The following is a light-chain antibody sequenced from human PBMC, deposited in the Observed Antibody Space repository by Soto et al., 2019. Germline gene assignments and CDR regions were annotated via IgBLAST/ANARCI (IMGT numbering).Light chain of an antibody. CDR1: SSDVGGYNY. J-gene: IGLJ3*02. V-gene: IGLV2-11*01. CDR2: AVT. Sequence: QSALTQPASMSGSPGQSITISCTGTSSDVGGYNYVSWYQQHPGKAPKLMISAVTQRPSGVPDRFSGSKSGNTASLTISGLQADVGADYFCCSYTASDLWVFGGGTKVTVL. CDR3: CSYTASDLWV.